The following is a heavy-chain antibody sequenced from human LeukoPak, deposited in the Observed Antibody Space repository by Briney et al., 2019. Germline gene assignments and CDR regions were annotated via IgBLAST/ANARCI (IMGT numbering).Heavy chain of an antibody. V-gene: IGHV3-66*01. CDR2: ICSGDNT. D-gene: IGHD6-13*01. CDR3: ARDTPAAGTRYFDY. CDR1: EFTVGSSC. J-gene: IGHJ4*01. Sequence: GGSLRLSCAASEFTVGSSCMSWVRQAPGKGLEWVSVICSGDNTYYADSVKGRFTISRDNSKNTLYLQTNSLRAEDAAVYYCARDTPAAGTRYFDYWGRGTLVTVSS.